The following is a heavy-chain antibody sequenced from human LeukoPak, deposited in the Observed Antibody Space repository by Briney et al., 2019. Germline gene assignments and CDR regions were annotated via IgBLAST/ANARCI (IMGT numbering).Heavy chain of an antibody. J-gene: IGHJ4*02. CDR1: GFTFDDYA. Sequence: PGRSLRLSCAASGFTFDDYAMHWVRQAPGEGLEWVSGISWNSGSIGYADSVKGRFTISRDNAKNSLYLQMNSLRAEDTALYYCAKGSYYDILTGYYEFDYWGQGTLVTVSS. CDR3: AKGSYYDILTGYYEFDY. V-gene: IGHV3-9*01. CDR2: ISWNSGSI. D-gene: IGHD3-9*01.